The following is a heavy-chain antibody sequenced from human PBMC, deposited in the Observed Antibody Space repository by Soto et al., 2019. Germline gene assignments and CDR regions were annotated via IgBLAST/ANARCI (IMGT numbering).Heavy chain of an antibody. J-gene: IGHJ5*01. CDR1: GYTLTELS. Sequence: ASVKVSCPVSGYTLTELSMHWVRQAPGKGLEWMGGFDPEDGEAIYAQKFQGRVTMTTDTSTSTAYMELRSLRSDDTAVYYCASLACSSTSCYMERGTGDYGAFRWFYSWGKGNLVTV. V-gene: IGHV1-24*01. CDR3: ASLACSSTSCYMERGTGDYGAFRWFYS. CDR2: FDPEDGEA. D-gene: IGHD2-2*02.